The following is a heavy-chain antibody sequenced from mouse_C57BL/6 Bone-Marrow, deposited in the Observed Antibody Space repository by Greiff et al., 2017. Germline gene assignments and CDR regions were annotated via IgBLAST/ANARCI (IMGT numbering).Heavy chain of an antibody. CDR2: INPSTGGT. D-gene: IGHD2-5*01. V-gene: IGHV1-42*01. CDR3: ARGGGSNPRYFAV. CDR1: GYSFTGYY. J-gene: IGHJ1*03. Sequence: VQLQQSGPELVKPGASVKISCKASGYSFTGYYMNWVKQSPEKSLEWIGEINPSTGGTTYTQKFQAKATLTVDKSSSTAYLQLNSLTSEASAVYSSARGGGSNPRYFAVWGTGTTVTVSS.